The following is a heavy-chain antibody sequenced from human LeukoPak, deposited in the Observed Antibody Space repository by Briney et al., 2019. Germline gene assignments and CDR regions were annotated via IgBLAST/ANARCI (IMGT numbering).Heavy chain of an antibody. J-gene: IGHJ3*02. CDR1: GFTFSSYA. CDR2: ISYDGSNK. V-gene: IGHV3-30*04. D-gene: IGHD3-16*02. CDR3: ARDLSSYDYVWGSYRYTQAFDI. Sequence: GGSLRLSCAASGFTFSSYAMRWVRQAPGKGLEWVAVISYDGSNKYYADSVKGRFTISRDNSKNTLYLQMNSLRAEDTAVYYCARDLSSYDYVWGSYRYTQAFDIWGQGTMVTVSS.